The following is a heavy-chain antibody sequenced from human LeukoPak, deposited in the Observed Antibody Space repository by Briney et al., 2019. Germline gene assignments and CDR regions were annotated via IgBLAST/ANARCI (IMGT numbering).Heavy chain of an antibody. CDR3: ARGFPENYYDSSGYLDY. J-gene: IGHJ4*02. V-gene: IGHV3-53*01. Sequence: GGSLRLSCAASGFIVSNNYMSWVRQAPGKGLEWVSVIYSGGSTYYADSVKGRFTISRDNSKNTLYLQMNSLRAEDTAVYYCARGFPENYYDSSGYLDYWGQGTLVTVSS. CDR2: IYSGGST. D-gene: IGHD3-22*01. CDR1: GFIVSNNY.